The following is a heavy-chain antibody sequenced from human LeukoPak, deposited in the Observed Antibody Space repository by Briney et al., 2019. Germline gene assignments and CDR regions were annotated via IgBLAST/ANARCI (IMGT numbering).Heavy chain of an antibody. CDR2: IHHSGGT. Sequence: PSETLSLTCAVYDGSFSDYNWSWIRQSPGQGLEWIGEIHHSGGTNYSPSLESRITLSVDPSKNQLSLRLSSVTAADTAVYYCVRNGYDSSGYHFCSDSRGRGTLVTVSS. D-gene: IGHD3-22*01. CDR3: VRNGYDSSGYHFCSDS. CDR1: DGSFSDYN. V-gene: IGHV4-34*01. J-gene: IGHJ4*02.